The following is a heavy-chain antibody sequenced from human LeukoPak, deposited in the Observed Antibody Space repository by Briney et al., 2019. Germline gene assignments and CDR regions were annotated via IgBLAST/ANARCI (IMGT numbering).Heavy chain of an antibody. Sequence: ASVKVSCKASGYTFTSYDINWVRQATGQGLEWMGWMNPNSGNTGYAQKFQGRVTMTRNTSISTAYVELSSLRSEDTAVYYCARGRGIRNGFDPWGQGTLVTVSS. D-gene: IGHD1-14*01. CDR3: ARGRGIRNGFDP. CDR1: GYTFTSYD. CDR2: MNPNSGNT. V-gene: IGHV1-8*01. J-gene: IGHJ5*02.